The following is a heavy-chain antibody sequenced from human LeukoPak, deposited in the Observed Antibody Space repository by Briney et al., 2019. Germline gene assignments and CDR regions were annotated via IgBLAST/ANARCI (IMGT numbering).Heavy chain of an antibody. V-gene: IGHV3-23*01. CDR2: FSGSGGST. CDR1: RFTFSGYA. Sequence: GGGLRLSSVPSRFTFSGYAISWVRPALGKGRWWGSDFSGSGGSTYYADSVKGRCTISRDNSKNTLYLQMNSLRAEGTAVYYFAKGVSGPYYYYGMDVWGQGTTVTVSS. D-gene: IGHD3-10*01. CDR3: AKGVSGPYYYYGMDV. J-gene: IGHJ6*02.